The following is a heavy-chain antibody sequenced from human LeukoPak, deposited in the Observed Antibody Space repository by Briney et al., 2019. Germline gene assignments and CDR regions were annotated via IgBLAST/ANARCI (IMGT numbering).Heavy chain of an antibody. Sequence: GASVKVSCKASGYTFTNYNMHWVRQAPGQGLEWMGIINPSGGSTNYAQNFQGRVTMTRDTSISTAYMELSRLRSDDTAVYYCARGVRQGAMIVVVIGDFDYWGQGTLVTVSS. D-gene: IGHD3-22*01. CDR1: GYTFTNYN. V-gene: IGHV1-46*01. CDR2: INPSGGST. J-gene: IGHJ4*02. CDR3: ARGVRQGAMIVVVIGDFDY.